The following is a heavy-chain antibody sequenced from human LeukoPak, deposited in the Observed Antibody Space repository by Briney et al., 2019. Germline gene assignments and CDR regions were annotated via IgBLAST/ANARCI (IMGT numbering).Heavy chain of an antibody. D-gene: IGHD6-19*01. J-gene: IGHJ4*02. CDR3: ARVVAVAGTFPDS. CDR1: GASISNSSHY. CDR2: IYYTGTT. V-gene: IGHV4-39*07. Sequence: SETLSLTCTVSGASISNSSHYWGWIRRPPGKGLEWIGNIYYTGTTYYAPSLKSRVTISIDTSKSQFSLKVSSVTAADTAVYYCARVVAVAGTFPDSWGQGTLVTVSS.